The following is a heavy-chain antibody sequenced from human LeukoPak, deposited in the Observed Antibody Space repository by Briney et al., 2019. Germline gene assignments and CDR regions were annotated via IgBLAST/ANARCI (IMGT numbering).Heavy chain of an antibody. CDR1: GGSISSGGYY. CDR2: IYYSGST. Sequence: SQTLSLTCTVSGGSISSGGYYWRWIRQHPGKGLEWIGYIYYSGSTYYNPSLKSRLTISVDTSKNQFSLKLSSVTAADTAVYYCASADYEDAFDIWGQGTMVTVSS. CDR3: ASADYEDAFDI. D-gene: IGHD4-17*01. V-gene: IGHV4-31*03. J-gene: IGHJ3*02.